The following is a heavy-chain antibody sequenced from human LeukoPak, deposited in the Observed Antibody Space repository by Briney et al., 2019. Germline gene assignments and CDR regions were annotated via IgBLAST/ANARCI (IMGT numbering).Heavy chain of an antibody. J-gene: IGHJ5*02. D-gene: IGHD1-1*01. V-gene: IGHV2-5*02. CDR3: AYRLPFNINWNVGWFDP. Sequence: SGPTLVNPTQTLTLTCTFSGFSLSTSGVGVGWIRQPPGKALECLALIYWDDDKRYNPSLRSRLTITKDTSKNQVVLTMANMDPVDTGTYYCAYRLPFNINWNVGWFDPWGQGTLVTVSS. CDR2: IYWDDDK. CDR1: GFSLSTSGVG.